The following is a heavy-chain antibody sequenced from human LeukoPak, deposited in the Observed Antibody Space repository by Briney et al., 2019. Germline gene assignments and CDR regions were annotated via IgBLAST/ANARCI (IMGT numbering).Heavy chain of an antibody. CDR3: ARAKGLFDH. J-gene: IGHJ4*02. Sequence: ASVTVSCKASGYTFAIYYIHWVRQAPGQGVEWMGIINPSGGSTNYTQKFQGRLTMTRDTSTSTVYMELSSLRSEDTAVYYCARAKGLFDHWGQGTLVTVSS. V-gene: IGHV1-46*01. CDR2: INPSGGST. CDR1: GYTFAIYY.